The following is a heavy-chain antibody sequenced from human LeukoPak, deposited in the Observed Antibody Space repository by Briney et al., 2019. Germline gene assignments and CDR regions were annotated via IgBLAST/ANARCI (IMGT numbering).Heavy chain of an antibody. Sequence: GGSLRLSCAASGFTVSSNYMSWVRQAPGKGLEWVSVIYSGGSTYYADSVKGRFTISRDNSKNTLYLQMNSLRAEDTAVYYCARDRGYDILTGYRDYYYYGMDVWGQGTTVTVSS. CDR1: GFTVSSNY. CDR3: ARDRGYDILTGYRDYYYYGMDV. J-gene: IGHJ6*02. D-gene: IGHD3-9*01. V-gene: IGHV3-66*01. CDR2: IYSGGST.